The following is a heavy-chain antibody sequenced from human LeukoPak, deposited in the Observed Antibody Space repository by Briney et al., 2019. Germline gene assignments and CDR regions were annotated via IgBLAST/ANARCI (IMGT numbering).Heavy chain of an antibody. Sequence: SETLSLTCDVSGYSISSGYYCGWFRPPPGKGLEWIATSFHSGSTYYNPSLQSRVTMSVDTSKNQCSLKLSSVTATGTAVYYCARLSNAAHAASWGQGALVTVSS. J-gene: IGHJ5*02. CDR3: ARLSNAAHAAS. D-gene: IGHD2-15*01. CDR2: SFHSGST. CDR1: GYSISSGYY. V-gene: IGHV4-38-2*01.